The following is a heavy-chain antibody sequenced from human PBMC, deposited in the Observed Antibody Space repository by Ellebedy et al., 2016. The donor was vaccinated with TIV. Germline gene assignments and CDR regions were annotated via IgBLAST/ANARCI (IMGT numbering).Heavy chain of an antibody. Sequence: SVKVSCXASGGTFSSYAISWVRQAPGQGLEWMGGIIPIFGTANYAQKFQGRVTITADESTSTAYMELSSLRSEDTAVYYCAREWSYALTDWGQGTLVTVSS. CDR1: GGTFSSYA. D-gene: IGHD2-2*01. V-gene: IGHV1-69*13. CDR2: IIPIFGTA. CDR3: AREWSYALTD. J-gene: IGHJ4*02.